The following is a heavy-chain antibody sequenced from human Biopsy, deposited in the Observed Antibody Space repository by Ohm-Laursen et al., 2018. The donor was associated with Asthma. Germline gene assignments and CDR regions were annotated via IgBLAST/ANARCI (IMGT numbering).Heavy chain of an antibody. J-gene: IGHJ5*02. CDR1: GGSLRGYV. CDR3: ARIYDYWSGHYGFDP. Sequence: GTLSLTCAVYGGSLRGYVWTWIRQPPGKGLEWIGESTQGGGTTFNPSLKSRVTISIDSSKSQLSLKVKSVTAADTAVYYCARIYDYWSGHYGFDPWGQGTLVTVPS. D-gene: IGHD3-3*01. V-gene: IGHV4-34*01. CDR2: STQGGGT.